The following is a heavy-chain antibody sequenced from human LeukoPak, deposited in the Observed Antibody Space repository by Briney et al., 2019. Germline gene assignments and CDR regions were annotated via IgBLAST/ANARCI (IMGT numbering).Heavy chain of an antibody. D-gene: IGHD1-26*01. J-gene: IGHJ3*02. CDR2: ISWNSGRI. V-gene: IGHV3-9*01. Sequence: SLRLSCAASGFKFDDYAMHWVRQAPGKGLEGVSGISWNSGRIGYGDSVKGRLTISRDNAKNFLYLQMNSLTAEDTALYYCAKDRAWGGSYAEAAFDIWGQGTMVTVSS. CDR3: AKDRAWGGSYAEAAFDI. CDR1: GFKFDDYA.